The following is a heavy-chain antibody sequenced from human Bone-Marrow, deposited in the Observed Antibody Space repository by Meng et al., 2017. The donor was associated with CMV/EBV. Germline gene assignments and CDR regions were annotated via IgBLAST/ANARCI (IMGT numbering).Heavy chain of an antibody. Sequence: ASVKVSCKASGYTFTSYGISWVRQAPGQGLEWMGWISAYNGNTNYAQKLQGRVTMTTDTSTSTAYMELRSLRSDDTAVYYCARGEGRITIFGVVIKGPLAYWGQGTLVTVPS. CDR1: GYTFTSYG. D-gene: IGHD3-3*01. J-gene: IGHJ4*02. CDR2: ISAYNGNT. V-gene: IGHV1-18*01. CDR3: ARGEGRITIFGVVIKGPLAY.